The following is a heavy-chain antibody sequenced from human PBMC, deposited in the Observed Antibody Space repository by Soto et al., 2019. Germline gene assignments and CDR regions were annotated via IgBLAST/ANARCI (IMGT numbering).Heavy chain of an antibody. CDR1: GGSISSSSYY. Sequence: SETLSLTCTVSGGSISSSSYYWGWIRQPPGKGLEWIGSIYYSGSTYYNPSLKSRVTISVDTSKNQFSLKRSSVTAADTAVYYCARRVDYYDSSGYYGPFDHWGQGTLVTVS. CDR2: IYYSGST. CDR3: ARRVDYYDSSGYYGPFDH. D-gene: IGHD3-22*01. J-gene: IGHJ4*02. V-gene: IGHV4-39*01.